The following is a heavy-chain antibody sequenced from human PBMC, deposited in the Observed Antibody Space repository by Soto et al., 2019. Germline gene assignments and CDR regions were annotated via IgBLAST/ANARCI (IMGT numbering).Heavy chain of an antibody. D-gene: IGHD3-3*01. CDR3: ARDTYYDFWSGYLADYYYYGMDV. J-gene: IGHJ6*02. CDR1: GYTFTSYY. Sequence: ASVKVSCKASGYTFTSYYMHWVRQAPGQGLEWMGIINPSGGSTSYAQKFQGRVTMTRDTSTSTVYMELSSLRSEDTAVYYCARDTYYDFWSGYLADYYYYGMDVWGQGTTVTVSS. V-gene: IGHV1-46*01. CDR2: INPSGGST.